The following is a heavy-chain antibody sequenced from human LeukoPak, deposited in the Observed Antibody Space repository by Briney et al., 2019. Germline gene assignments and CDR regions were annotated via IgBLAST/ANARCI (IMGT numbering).Heavy chain of an antibody. CDR3: AKDLGSDYGSGSYYYYYYGMDV. D-gene: IGHD3-10*01. CDR2: ISGTGGSI. V-gene: IGHV3-23*01. CDR1: GFTFSSYA. Sequence: PGGSLRLSCAASGFTFSSYAMSWVRQAPGKGLEWVSDISGTGGSIDYADSVKGRFTSSRDNSKNTLYLQMNSLRAEDTAVYYCAKDLGSDYGSGSYYYYYYGMDVWGQGTTVTVSS. J-gene: IGHJ6*02.